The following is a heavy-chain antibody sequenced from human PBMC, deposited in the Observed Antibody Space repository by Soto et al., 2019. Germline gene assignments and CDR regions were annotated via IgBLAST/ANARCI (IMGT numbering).Heavy chain of an antibody. Sequence: EVQLVESGGGLVKPGGSLRLSCEASGFALDSYGMNWVRQAPGKGREWVAFSSGSSGNIFYGDSVRGRFTISRDNAKKSVFLQMNSLRVEDTAVYYCARTCIRYGPNDFWGQGTLVTVSS. D-gene: IGHD2-15*01. CDR2: SSGSSGNI. CDR3: ARTCIRYGPNDF. V-gene: IGHV3-21*02. CDR1: GFALDSYG. J-gene: IGHJ4*02.